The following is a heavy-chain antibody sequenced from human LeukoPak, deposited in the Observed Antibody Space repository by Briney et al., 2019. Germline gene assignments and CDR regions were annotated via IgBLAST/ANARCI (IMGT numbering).Heavy chain of an antibody. CDR2: IRGGGGST. Sequence: GGSLRLSCAASGFTLSIYAMGWVRQAPGKGLEWVSAIRGGGGSTYCADSVKGRFTISRDNSKNTLSLQMNSLRVEDTAVYYCARVPRYCSGGSCFGGYFDYWGQGTLVTVSS. J-gene: IGHJ4*02. CDR1: GFTLSIYA. V-gene: IGHV3-23*01. CDR3: ARVPRYCSGGSCFGGYFDY. D-gene: IGHD2-15*01.